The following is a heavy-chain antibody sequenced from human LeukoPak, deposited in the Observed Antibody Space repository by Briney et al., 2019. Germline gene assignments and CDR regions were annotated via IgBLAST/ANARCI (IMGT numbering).Heavy chain of an antibody. Sequence: GGSLRLSCAASGFTFSSYWMSWVRQAPGKGLEWVANIKEDGSQKYYVDSVKGRFTVSRDNAKSSLYLQMNSLRAEDTAVYYCAREGVGTVDYWGQGTLVTVSS. D-gene: IGHD1-1*01. CDR2: IKEDGSQK. CDR1: GFTFSSYW. V-gene: IGHV3-7*01. CDR3: AREGVGTVDY. J-gene: IGHJ4*02.